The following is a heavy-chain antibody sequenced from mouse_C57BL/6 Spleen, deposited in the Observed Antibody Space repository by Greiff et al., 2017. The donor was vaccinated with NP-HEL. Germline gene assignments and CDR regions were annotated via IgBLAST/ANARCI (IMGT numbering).Heavy chain of an antibody. CDR2: IDPSDSYT. Sequence: QVQLQQSGAELVMPGASVKLSCKASGYTFTSYWMHWVKQRPGQGLEWIGEIDPSDSYTNYNQNFKGKSTLTVDKSSSTAYMQLSRLTSEDSAVYYGAKGGGSDYFDYWGQGTTLTVSS. V-gene: IGHV1-69*01. D-gene: IGHD1-1*01. CDR1: GYTFTSYW. CDR3: AKGGGSDYFDY. J-gene: IGHJ2*01.